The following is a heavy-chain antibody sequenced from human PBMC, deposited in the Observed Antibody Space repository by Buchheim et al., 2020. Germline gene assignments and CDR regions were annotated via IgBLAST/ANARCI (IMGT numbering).Heavy chain of an antibody. V-gene: IGHV3-11*06. CDR1: GFIFSDYY. CDR3: AGDLTGTYWFDP. Sequence: QVQLVESGGGLVKPGGSLRLSCAASGFIFSDYYMSWIRRTPGKGLEWLASISTSSAYTYYADSVKGRFTISRDNAKNSLYLQMNSLRVEDSAIYYCAGDLTGTYWFDPWGQGTL. J-gene: IGHJ5*02. CDR2: ISTSSAYT. D-gene: IGHD1-7*01.